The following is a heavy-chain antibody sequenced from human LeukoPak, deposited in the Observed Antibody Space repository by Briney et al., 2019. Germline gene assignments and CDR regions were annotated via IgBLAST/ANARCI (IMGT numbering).Heavy chain of an antibody. V-gene: IGHV1-46*01. Sequence: ASVKVSCKASGYTFTSYYMHLVRQAPGQGLEWMGIINPSGGSTSYAQKFQGRVTMTRDTSTSTVYMELSSLRSEDTAVYYCARGKTMVRGVIVYGMDVWGQGTTVTVSS. D-gene: IGHD3-10*01. J-gene: IGHJ6*02. CDR2: INPSGGST. CDR3: ARGKTMVRGVIVYGMDV. CDR1: GYTFTSYY.